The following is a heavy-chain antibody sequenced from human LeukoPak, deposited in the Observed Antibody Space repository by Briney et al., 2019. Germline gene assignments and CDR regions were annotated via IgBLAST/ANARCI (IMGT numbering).Heavy chain of an antibody. V-gene: IGHV4-39*01. CDR3: ARTSQGAFDN. J-gene: IGHJ3*02. CDR2: ISYSGTT. Sequence: PSETLSLTCTVSGDSISSSNYYWGWIRQPPGKGLEWIGGISYSGTTYYNPSLRSRVTISIDTSKNQFSLKLSSVTAADTAVYYCARTSQGAFDNWGQGTMVTVSS. CDR1: GDSISSSNYY.